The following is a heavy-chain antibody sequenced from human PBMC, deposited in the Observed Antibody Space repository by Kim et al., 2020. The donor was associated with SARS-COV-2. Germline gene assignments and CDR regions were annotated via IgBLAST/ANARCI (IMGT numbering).Heavy chain of an antibody. CDR2: INHSGST. Sequence: SETLSLTCAVYGGSFSGYYWSWIRQPPGKGLEWIGEINHSGSTNYNPSLKSRVTISVDTSKNQFSLKLSSVTAADTAVYYCARGRAYCGGDCYLRGLFQHWGQGTLVTVSS. CDR1: GGSFSGYY. J-gene: IGHJ1*01. V-gene: IGHV4-34*01. CDR3: ARGRAYCGGDCYLRGLFQH. D-gene: IGHD2-21*02.